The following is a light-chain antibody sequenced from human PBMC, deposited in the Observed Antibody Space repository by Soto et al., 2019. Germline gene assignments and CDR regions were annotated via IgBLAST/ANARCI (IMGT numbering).Light chain of an antibody. CDR1: QSVSSY. J-gene: IGKJ5*01. CDR2: DAS. V-gene: IGKV3-11*01. CDR3: QQRSNWST. Sequence: DIELTQSPATLSLSPGERATLSCRASQSVSSYLAWYQQKPGQPPMLLIYDASNMATGVPARFSGSGSGTDFTLTISSLEPEDFAGYYCQQRSNWSTFGQGTRLEIK.